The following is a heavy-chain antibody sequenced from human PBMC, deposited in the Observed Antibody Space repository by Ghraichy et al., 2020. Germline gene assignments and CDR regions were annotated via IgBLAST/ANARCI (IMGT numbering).Heavy chain of an antibody. D-gene: IGHD3-22*01. V-gene: IGHV3-23*01. CDR3: AKGGGMGVDGYSDY. CDR1: GFTFNRYA. CDR2: ISGNGGST. J-gene: IGHJ4*02. Sequence: GGSLRLSCAASGFTFNRYAMSWVRQAPGKGLEWVSGISGNGGSTYYADSVKGRFTISRDNSKNTLYLQMSSLRAEDTTIYYCAKGGGMGVDGYSDYWGQGTWSPSPQ.